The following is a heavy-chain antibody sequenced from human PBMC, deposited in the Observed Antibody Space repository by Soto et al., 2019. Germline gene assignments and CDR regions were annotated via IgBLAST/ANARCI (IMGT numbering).Heavy chain of an antibody. J-gene: IGHJ6*02. CDR3: ARGRVNPSYYHGMDV. D-gene: IGHD2-21*01. Sequence: QVQLQQWGAGLLKPSETLSLTCAVYGGSFSGNYWSWIRQPPGKGLEWIGEINHSGGTNYSTSLKSRVTISVDTPKNQFSLKLSSVTAADTAVYYCARGRVNPSYYHGMDVWGQGTTVTVSS. CDR1: GGSFSGNY. V-gene: IGHV4-34*01. CDR2: INHSGGT.